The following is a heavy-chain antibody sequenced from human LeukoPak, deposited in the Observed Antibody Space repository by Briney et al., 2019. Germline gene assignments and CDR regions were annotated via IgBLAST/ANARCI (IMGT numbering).Heavy chain of an antibody. CDR2: MNPNSGNK. V-gene: IGHV1-8*01. CDR1: GYSFTNYD. CDR3: AREPLRRGMDV. J-gene: IGHJ6*02. Sequence: GASVTVSCKASGYSFTNYDINWVRQATGQGLEWMGWMNPNSGNKGYAQKFQGRVTMTRNTSISTAYMELSSLRSEDTAVYYCAREPLRRGMDVWGQGTTVTVSS.